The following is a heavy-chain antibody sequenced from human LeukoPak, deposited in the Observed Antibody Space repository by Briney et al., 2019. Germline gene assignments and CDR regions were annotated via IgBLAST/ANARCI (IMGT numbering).Heavy chain of an antibody. J-gene: IGHJ5*02. V-gene: IGHV4-4*07. D-gene: IGHD3-3*01. CDR2: IYTSGST. Sequence: SEALSLTCTVSGGSISSYYWSWIRQPAGKGLEWIGRIYTSGSTNYNPSLKSRVTMSVDTSKNQFSLKLSSVTAADTAVYYCARDQYRGYDFWSGYTTNWFGPWGQGTLVTVSS. CDR1: GGSISSYY. CDR3: ARDQYRGYDFWSGYTTNWFGP.